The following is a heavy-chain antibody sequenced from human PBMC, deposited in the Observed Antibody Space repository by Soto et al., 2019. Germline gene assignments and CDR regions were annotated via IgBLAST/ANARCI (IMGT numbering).Heavy chain of an antibody. J-gene: IGHJ2*01. CDR3: TKDVSSRYFDL. CDR2: IWDDGSNT. V-gene: IGHV3-33*06. Sequence: QVQLVESGGGVVQPGRSLRLSCAASGFTFRNYGMHWVRQAPGKGLAWVALIWDDGSNTFYTDSVKGRFTISKDNSKSTLHLIMNILRAEDTAVYYCTKDVSSRYFDLWGRGSLVTVSS. CDR1: GFTFRNYG.